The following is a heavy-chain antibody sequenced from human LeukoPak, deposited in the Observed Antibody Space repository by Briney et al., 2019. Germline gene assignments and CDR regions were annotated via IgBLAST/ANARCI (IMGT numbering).Heavy chain of an antibody. CDR3: AKTVVVITFRFDS. CDR2: ISGDGART. Sequence: GGSLRLSCAASGFCFNNYVMSWVRQAPGKGLEWVSAISGDGARTYYADSVKGRFTISRDNSKNTLDLQMNSLRAEDTAIYYCAKTVVVITFRFDSWGQGSLVTVSS. J-gene: IGHJ4*02. V-gene: IGHV3-23*01. CDR1: GFCFNNYV. D-gene: IGHD2-21*01.